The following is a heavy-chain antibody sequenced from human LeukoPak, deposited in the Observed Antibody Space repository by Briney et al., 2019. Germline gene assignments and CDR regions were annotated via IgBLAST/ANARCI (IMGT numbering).Heavy chain of an antibody. Sequence: PGGSLRLSCAASGFTFAGYAMTWVRQAPGKGLEWVAVISYDGSDKYYADSVKGRFLISRDNSKNTVYLQTNSLRAEDTAAYYCAKDSGDYGSGFDYWGQGTLVTVSS. V-gene: IGHV3-30*18. CDR2: ISYDGSDK. CDR3: AKDSGDYGSGFDY. CDR1: GFTFAGYA. J-gene: IGHJ4*02. D-gene: IGHD3-10*01.